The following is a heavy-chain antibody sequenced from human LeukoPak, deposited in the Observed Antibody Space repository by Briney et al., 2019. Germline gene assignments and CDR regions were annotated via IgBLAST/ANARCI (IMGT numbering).Heavy chain of an antibody. V-gene: IGHV3-7*04. CDR3: ARGLLAQWFDS. Sequence: GGSLRLSCAVSGFTFSNYWMSWVRQAPGKGLEWVANMNRDGSEKYYVDSVKGRFTTSRDNAKNSLYLQMNSLRVEDTAVYYCARGLLAQWFDSWGQGTLVTVSS. CDR2: MNRDGSEK. J-gene: IGHJ5*01. CDR1: GFTFSNYW.